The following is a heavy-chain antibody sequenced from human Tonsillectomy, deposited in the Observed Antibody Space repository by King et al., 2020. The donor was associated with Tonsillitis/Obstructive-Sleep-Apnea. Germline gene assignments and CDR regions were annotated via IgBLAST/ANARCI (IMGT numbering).Heavy chain of an antibody. Sequence: QLVQSGGGLIQPGGSLRLFCAVSGVSVSNNYMSWVRQAPGKGLEWGSVIYGGGKTHYADSVKGRLTISRDISQNTVYLQMNSLRVEDTAVYYCARDGELQWLATFDYWGRGTLVIVSS. CDR1: GVSVSNNY. CDR2: IYGGGKT. J-gene: IGHJ4*02. D-gene: IGHD6-19*01. V-gene: IGHV3-53*01. CDR3: ARDGELQWLATFDY.